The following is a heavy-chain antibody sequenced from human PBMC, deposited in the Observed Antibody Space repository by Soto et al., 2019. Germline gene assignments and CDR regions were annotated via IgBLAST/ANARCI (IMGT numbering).Heavy chain of an antibody. D-gene: IGHD6-19*01. CDR2: VFHSATT. CDR3: ARGHYSSGWVIDH. CDR1: SESFIYYY. V-gene: IGHV4-59*01. Sequence: SESLSLRSTFASESFIYYYGHWIRKVQGKGLEWIGFVFHSATTSYNPSLKTRVAISDDTSKKQFSLRLTSVSAADTAIYYCARGHYSSGWVIDHWGQGILVTVSS. J-gene: IGHJ4*02.